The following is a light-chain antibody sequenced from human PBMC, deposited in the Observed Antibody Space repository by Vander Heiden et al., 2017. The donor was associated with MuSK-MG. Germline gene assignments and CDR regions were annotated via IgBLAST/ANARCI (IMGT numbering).Light chain of an antibody. Sequence: DSQRTQSPSSLSASVGDRVTITCRASQSISSYLHSYQQKPGKAPKLLIYAASSLQTGVPSRFSGSGSATDFPLSSRSLTPEDLAPYSCPQSDTTPWTFGQGTKVEIK. CDR1: QSISSY. J-gene: IGKJ1*01. CDR2: AAS. CDR3: PQSDTTPWT. V-gene: IGKV1-39*01.